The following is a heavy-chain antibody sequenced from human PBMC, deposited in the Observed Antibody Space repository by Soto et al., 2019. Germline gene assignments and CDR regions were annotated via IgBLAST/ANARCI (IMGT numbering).Heavy chain of an antibody. V-gene: IGHV4-31*03. CDR1: GGSISSGGYY. Sequence: QVQLQESGPGLVKPSQTLSLTCTVSGGSISSGGYYWSWIRQHPGKGLEWIGYIYYSGSTYYNPSLKRRVTLSVDTYKNRFSLKLSSVTAGATAVYYCARGKTVSAAGPFDYWGQGTLVTVSS. CDR3: ARGKTVSAAGPFDY. D-gene: IGHD6-13*01. CDR2: IYYSGST. J-gene: IGHJ4*02.